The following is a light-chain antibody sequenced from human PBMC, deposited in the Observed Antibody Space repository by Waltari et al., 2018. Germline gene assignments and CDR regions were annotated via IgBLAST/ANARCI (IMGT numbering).Light chain of an antibody. CDR3: QQYDVSPLT. J-gene: IGKJ4*01. CDR1: QPIDPAY. V-gene: IGKV3-20*01. CDR2: GAF. Sequence: CRSGQPIDPAYLACKQQKPGPAPTLLMYGAFTRATGIADRFTGSGSWTDFSLTISSLEPEDFATYYCQQYDVSPLTFGGGTKVEIE.